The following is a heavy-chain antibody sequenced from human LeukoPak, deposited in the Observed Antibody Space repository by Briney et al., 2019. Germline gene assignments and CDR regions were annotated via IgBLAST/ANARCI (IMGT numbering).Heavy chain of an antibody. J-gene: IGHJ4*02. CDR1: GFTFGSYW. CDR2: INQDRSEK. V-gene: IGHV3-7*03. CDR3: ARDKIVGATHFDY. Sequence: PGGSLRLSCAASGFTFGSYWMSWVRQAPGKGLEWVANINQDRSEKYYVDSVKGRFTISRDNAKNSLYLQMNSLRADDTAVYYCARDKIVGATHFDYWGQGTLVTVSS. D-gene: IGHD1-26*01.